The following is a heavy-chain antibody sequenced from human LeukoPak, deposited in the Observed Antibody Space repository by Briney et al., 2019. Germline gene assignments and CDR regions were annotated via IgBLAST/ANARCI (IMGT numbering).Heavy chain of an antibody. J-gene: IGHJ3*02. CDR2: IYPGVSYT. D-gene: IGHD1-26*01. CDR1: GYMFTSYW. V-gene: IGHV5-51*01. CDR3: ARRVGGTTSRAFDI. Sequence: GESLKTSFKGSGYMFTSYWIAWVRQMPGKGVECMGIIYPGVSYTRYSPSFQGQVTISADKSISTAYLQWSSLKASDTGMYYCARRVGGTTSRAFDIWGQGTMVSVSS.